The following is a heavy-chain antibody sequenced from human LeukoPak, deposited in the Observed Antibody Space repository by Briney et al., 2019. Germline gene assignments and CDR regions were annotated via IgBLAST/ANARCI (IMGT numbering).Heavy chain of an antibody. CDR1: GGSISSNY. V-gene: IGHV4-59*01. Sequence: KPSETRSLTCTVSGGSISSNYWSWIRQPPGKGLEWIGYIYYSGSTNYNPSLKSRVTISVDTSKNQFSLKLSSVTAADTAVYYCARGQLGHEDAFDIWGQGTMVTLSS. J-gene: IGHJ3*02. CDR2: IYYSGST. CDR3: ARGQLGHEDAFDI. D-gene: IGHD6-13*01.